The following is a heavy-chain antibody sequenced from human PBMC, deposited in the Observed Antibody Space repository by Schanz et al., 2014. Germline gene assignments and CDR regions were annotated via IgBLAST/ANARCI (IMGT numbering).Heavy chain of an antibody. CDR1: GYAFTTYG. J-gene: IGHJ6*03. D-gene: IGHD2-2*02. CDR3: AGTYCSSTSCYTGYYYMDV. CDR2: INPSGGST. V-gene: IGHV1-46*01. Sequence: QVQLVQSGAEVKKPGASVRVSCKVSGYAFTTYGISWVRQAPGQGLEWMGMINPSGGSTTYAQKFQGRVTMTRDTSTSTVYMELSSLRSEDTAVYYCAGTYCSSTSCYTGYYYMDVWGKGTTVTVSS.